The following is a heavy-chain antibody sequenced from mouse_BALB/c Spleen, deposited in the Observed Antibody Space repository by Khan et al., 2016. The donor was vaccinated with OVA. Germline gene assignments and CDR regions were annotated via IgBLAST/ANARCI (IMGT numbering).Heavy chain of an antibody. CDR3: SRGRYCYGTPFDY. D-gene: IGHD1-1*01. CDR1: GFTFSYYR. V-gene: IGHV13-2*02. J-gene: IGHJ2*01. CDR2: ITVKSDNSGA. Sequence: VQLVETGGGLVRPENSLKLSCVTSGFTFSYYRMHWLRQFPGKRLEWIAVITVKSDNSGANYAESVKGRFTISRDDSKSSVYLQMNRLREEDTATYYCSRGRYCYGTPFDYWGQGTTLTVSS.